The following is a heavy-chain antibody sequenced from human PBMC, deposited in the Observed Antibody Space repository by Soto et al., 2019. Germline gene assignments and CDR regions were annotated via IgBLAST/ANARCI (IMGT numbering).Heavy chain of an antibody. CDR2: FSDSGST. CDR3: AIGNFYYGMDV. Sequence: QVHLQQWGAGLLKPSETLSLICAVSGGSFSGNYWTWIRQPPGKGLEWIGEFSDSGSTNYNPSLKSRVTISEDMSKSQFSLKLSSATAADTAVYYCAIGNFYYGMDVWGQGTTVTVSS. V-gene: IGHV4-34*01. CDR1: GGSFSGNY. J-gene: IGHJ6*02.